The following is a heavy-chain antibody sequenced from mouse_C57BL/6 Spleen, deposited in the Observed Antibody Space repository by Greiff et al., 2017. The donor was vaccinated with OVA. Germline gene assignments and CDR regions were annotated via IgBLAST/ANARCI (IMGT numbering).Heavy chain of an antibody. CDR1: GYTFTSYW. CDR2: IDPSDSYT. J-gene: IGHJ2*01. V-gene: IGHV1-69*01. Sequence: QVQLQQSGAELVMPGASVKLSCKASGYTFTSYWMHWVKQRPGQGLEWIGEIDPSDSYTNYNQKFKGKSTLTVDKSSSTAYMQLSSLTSEDSAVYYCASGLYSNYEVYFDYWGQGTTLTVSS. CDR3: ASGLYSNYEVYFDY. D-gene: IGHD2-5*01.